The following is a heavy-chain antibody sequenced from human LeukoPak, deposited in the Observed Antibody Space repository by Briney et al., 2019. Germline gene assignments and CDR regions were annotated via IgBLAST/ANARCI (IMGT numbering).Heavy chain of an antibody. CDR2: ISSSSSYI. CDR1: GFTFSSYS. J-gene: IGHJ4*02. Sequence: GGSLRLSCAASGFTFSSYSMNWVRQAPGKGLEWVSSISSSSSYIYYADSVKGRFTISRDNAKNSLYLQMNSLRAEDTAVYHCARSVDTAMAHFDYWGQGTLVTVSS. V-gene: IGHV3-21*01. D-gene: IGHD5-18*01. CDR3: ARSVDTAMAHFDY.